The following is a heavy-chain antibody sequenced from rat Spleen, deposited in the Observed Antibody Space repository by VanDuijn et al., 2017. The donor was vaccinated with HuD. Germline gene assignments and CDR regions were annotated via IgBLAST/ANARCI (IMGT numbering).Heavy chain of an antibody. CDR3: ARRHYGYTDYFDY. D-gene: IGHD1-9*01. J-gene: IGHJ2*01. CDR2: ITTGGAIT. V-gene: IGHV5-25*01. CDR1: GFIFSNYY. Sequence: EVQLVESGGGLVQPGRSMSLSCAASGFIFSNYYMVWVRQAPTKGLEWVASITTGGAITSYRDSVKGRFTISRANAKSTLNLQMDSLRSEDTATYYCARRHYGYTDYFDYWGQGVMVTVSS.